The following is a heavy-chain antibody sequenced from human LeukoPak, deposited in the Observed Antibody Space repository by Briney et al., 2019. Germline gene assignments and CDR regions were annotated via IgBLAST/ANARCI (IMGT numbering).Heavy chain of an antibody. V-gene: IGHV3-74*01. CDR3: TDGMITGAFDI. CDR1: GFTFSSYW. J-gene: IGHJ3*02. Sequence: GGSLRLSCAASGFTFSSYWMHWVRQAPGKGLVWVSRIKSDGSSTSYADSVKGRFTISRDNAKNSLYLQMNSLRAEDTAVYYCTDGMITGAFDIWGQGTMVTVSS. CDR2: IKSDGSST. D-gene: IGHD3-16*01.